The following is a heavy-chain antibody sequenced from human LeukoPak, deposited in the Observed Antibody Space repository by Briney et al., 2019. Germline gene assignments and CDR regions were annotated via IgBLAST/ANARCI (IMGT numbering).Heavy chain of an antibody. J-gene: IGHJ2*01. CDR2: IYYSGST. D-gene: IGHD1-1*01. V-gene: IGHV4-59*01. CDR1: GGSISSYY. Sequence: PTETLSLTCTVSGGSISSYYWSWIRQPPGKGLEWIGYIYYSGSTNYNPSLKSRVTISVDTSKNQFSLKLSSVTAADTAVYYCARILTNWNGRWYFDLWGRGTLVTVSS. CDR3: ARILTNWNGRWYFDL.